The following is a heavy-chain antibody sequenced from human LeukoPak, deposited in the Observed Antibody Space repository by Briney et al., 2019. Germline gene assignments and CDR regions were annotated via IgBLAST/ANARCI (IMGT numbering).Heavy chain of an antibody. J-gene: IGHJ3*02. CDR1: GYTFTGYY. Sequence: TSVKVSCKASGYTFTGYYMHWVRQAPGQGLEWMGWINPNSGGTNYAQKFQGRVTMTRDTSISTAYMELSRLRSDDTAVYYCARDPLTYYYDIRVAFDIWGQGTMVTVSS. V-gene: IGHV1-2*02. CDR3: ARDPLTYYYDIRVAFDI. CDR2: INPNSGGT. D-gene: IGHD3-22*01.